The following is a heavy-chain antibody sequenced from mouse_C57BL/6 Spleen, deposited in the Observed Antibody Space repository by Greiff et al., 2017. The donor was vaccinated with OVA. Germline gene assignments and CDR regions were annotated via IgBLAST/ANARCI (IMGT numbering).Heavy chain of an antibody. J-gene: IGHJ2*01. CDR3: AKGAPYWFDY. D-gene: IGHD4-1*01. CDR1: GYTFTDYY. V-gene: IGHV1-76*01. CDR2: IYPGSGNT. Sequence: VMLVESGAELVRPGASVKLSCKASGYTFTDYYINWVKQRPGQGLEWIARIYPGSGNTYYNEKFKGKATLTAEKSSSTAYMQLSSLTSEDSAVYFCAKGAPYWFDYWGQGTTLTVSS.